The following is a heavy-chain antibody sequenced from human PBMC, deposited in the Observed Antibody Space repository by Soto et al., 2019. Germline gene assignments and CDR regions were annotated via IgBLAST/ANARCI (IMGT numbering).Heavy chain of an antibody. V-gene: IGHV3-11*01. CDR1: GFTFSDYY. Sequence: PGGSLRLSCAASGFTFSDYYMSWIRQAPGKGLEWVSYISSSGSTIYYADSVKGRFTISRDNAKNSLYLQMNSLRAEDTAVYYCARDHHGIAVAGVSPMSAFDIWGQGTMVTVSS. CDR3: ARDHHGIAVAGVSPMSAFDI. J-gene: IGHJ3*02. CDR2: ISSSGSTI. D-gene: IGHD6-19*01.